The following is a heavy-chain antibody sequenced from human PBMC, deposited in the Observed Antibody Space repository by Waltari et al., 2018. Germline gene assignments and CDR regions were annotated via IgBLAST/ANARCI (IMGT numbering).Heavy chain of an antibody. J-gene: IGHJ6*03. CDR3: ARDPSRYYYMDV. CDR1: GYTFTGYY. Sequence: QVQLVQSGAEVKKPGASVKVSCKASGYTFTGYYMHWVRQAPGQGPEWMGWIDPNKGGTNYAQKFQGRVTMTRDTSISTVHMELSSLRSDDTAVYYCARDPSRYYYMDVWGKGTTVTVSS. CDR2: IDPNKGGT. V-gene: IGHV1-2*02.